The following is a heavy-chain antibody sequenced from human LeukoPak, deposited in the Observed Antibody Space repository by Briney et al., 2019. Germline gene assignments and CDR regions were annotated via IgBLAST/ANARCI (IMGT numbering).Heavy chain of an antibody. D-gene: IGHD3/OR15-3a*01. V-gene: IGHV3-23*01. CDR2: ISGSGGST. J-gene: IGHJ4*02. CDR1: GFTFSSYA. Sequence: GGSLRVSCAASGFTFSSYAMSWVRQAPGKGLEWVSAISGSGGSTYYADSVKGRFTISRDNSKNTLYLQMNSLRAEDTAVYYCAKELRGDWLLGLDYWGQGTLVTVSS. CDR3: AKELRGDWLLGLDY.